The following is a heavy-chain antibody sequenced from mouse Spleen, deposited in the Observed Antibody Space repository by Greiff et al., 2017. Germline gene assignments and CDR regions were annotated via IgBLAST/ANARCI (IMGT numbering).Heavy chain of an antibody. J-gene: IGHJ2*01. CDR2: ISSGGGYT. Sequence: DVKLVESGGGLVKLGGSLKLSCAASGFTFSSYAMSWVRQTPEKRLEWVATISSGGGYTCYPDSVKGRFTISRDNAKNTLYLQMSSLKSEDTAMYYCARYYGNDKGYWGQGTTLTVSS. V-gene: IGHV5-9-3*01. D-gene: IGHD2-2*01. CDR3: ARYYGNDKGY. CDR1: GFTFSSYA.